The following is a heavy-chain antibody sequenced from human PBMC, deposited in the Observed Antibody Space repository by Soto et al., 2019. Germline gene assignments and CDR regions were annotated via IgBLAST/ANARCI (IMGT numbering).Heavy chain of an antibody. V-gene: IGHV3-15*01. J-gene: IGHJ4*02. D-gene: IGHD4-17*01. CDR1: GFSFANAW. CDR3: TSLYYGH. Sequence: EVQLVESGGDLVKPGGSLRLSCAASGFSFANAWISWVRQAPGKGLEWVGRIKSEADGGTTDYAAPVKGRFTISRDESQNTLYLQMISLKTEDTAVYYCTSLYYGHWGQGTLVTVSS. CDR2: IKSEADGGTT.